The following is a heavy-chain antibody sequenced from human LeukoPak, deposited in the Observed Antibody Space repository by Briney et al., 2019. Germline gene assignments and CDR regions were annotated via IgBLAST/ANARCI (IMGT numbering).Heavy chain of an antibody. V-gene: IGHV4-59*01. CDR3: AREYCSGGSCYSYNWFDP. CDR2: IYYSGST. Sequence: SETLSLTCTLSGGSISSYYWSWIRQPPGKGLEWIGYIYYSGSTNYNPSLKSRVTISVDTSKNQFSLKLSSVTAADTAVYYCAREYCSGGSCYSYNWFDPWGQGTLVTVSS. CDR1: GGSISSYY. J-gene: IGHJ5*02. D-gene: IGHD2-15*01.